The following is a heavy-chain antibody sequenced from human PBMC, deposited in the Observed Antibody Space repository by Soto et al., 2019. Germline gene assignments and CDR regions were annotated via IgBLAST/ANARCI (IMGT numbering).Heavy chain of an antibody. D-gene: IGHD3-3*01. V-gene: IGHV1-69*01. CDR1: GGTFSSYA. CDR3: ARAGGITIFGVAPGQGFDP. Sequence: QVQLVQSGAEVKKPGSSVKVSCKASGGTFSSYAISWVRQAPGQGLEWMGGIIPIFGTANYAQKFQGRVIITADESTSTAYMELSSLRSEDTAVYYCARAGGITIFGVAPGQGFDPWGQGTLVTVSS. J-gene: IGHJ5*02. CDR2: IIPIFGTA.